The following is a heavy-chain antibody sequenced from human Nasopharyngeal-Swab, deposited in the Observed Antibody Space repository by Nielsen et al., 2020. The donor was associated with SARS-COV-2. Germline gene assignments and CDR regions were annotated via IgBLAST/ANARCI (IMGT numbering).Heavy chain of an antibody. CDR3: ARAPLYYDSSGPPPFDY. J-gene: IGHJ4*02. CDR1: GYTFSSYG. D-gene: IGHD3-22*01. Sequence: ASVKVSCKASGYTFSSYGFSWVRQAPGQGLEWMGWISAYNGNTDYAQKFQGRVTMTTDTSTSTAYMELRSLRSDDTAVYYCARAPLYYDSSGPPPFDYWGQGTLVTVSS. CDR2: ISAYNGNT. V-gene: IGHV1-18*01.